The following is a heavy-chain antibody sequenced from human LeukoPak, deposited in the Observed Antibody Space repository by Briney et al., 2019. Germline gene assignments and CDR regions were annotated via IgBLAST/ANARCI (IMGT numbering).Heavy chain of an antibody. CDR2: IYYSGST. V-gene: IGHV4-39*07. CDR3: AREVVAAAGTVDY. Sequence: SETLSLTCTVSGGSISSSTYYWGWLRQPPGRGLEWVGSIYYSGSTYYNPSLKSRVTILVDTSKNQFSLKLSSVTAADTAVYYCAREVVAAAGTVDYWGRGSLVTVSS. J-gene: IGHJ4*02. CDR1: GGSISSSTYY. D-gene: IGHD6-13*01.